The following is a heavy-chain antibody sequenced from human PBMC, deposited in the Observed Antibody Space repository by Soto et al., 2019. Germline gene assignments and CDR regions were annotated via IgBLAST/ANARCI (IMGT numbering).Heavy chain of an antibody. CDR3: IHDGKLGYTGYDRFDY. Sequence: KESGPTLMKPTQTLTLTCTFSGFSLSTNEVGVGWIRQPLGKALEWLALIYWNDDARYSPSLKNRLTITKDTSKNQVVLTMTNMDPVDTATYYCIHDGKLGYTGYDRFDYWGQGILVTVSS. D-gene: IGHD5-12*01. CDR1: GFSLSTNEVG. V-gene: IGHV2-5*01. J-gene: IGHJ4*02. CDR2: IYWNDDA.